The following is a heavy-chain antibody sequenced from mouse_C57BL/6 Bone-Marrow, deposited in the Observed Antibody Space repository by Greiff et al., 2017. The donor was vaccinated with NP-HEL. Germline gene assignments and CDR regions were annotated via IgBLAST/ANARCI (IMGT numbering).Heavy chain of an antibody. CDR2: IYPGGGYT. D-gene: IGHD1-1*01. J-gene: IGHJ4*01. V-gene: IGHV1-63*01. CDR3: ARSTVYGSTYYYAMDY. CDR1: GYTFTNYW. Sequence: QVQLKQSGAELVRPGTSVKMSCKASGYTFTNYWIGWAKQRPGHGLEWIGDIYPGGGYTNYNEKFKGKATLTADKSSSTAYMQFSSLTSEDSAIYYCARSTVYGSTYYYAMDYWGQGTSVTVSS.